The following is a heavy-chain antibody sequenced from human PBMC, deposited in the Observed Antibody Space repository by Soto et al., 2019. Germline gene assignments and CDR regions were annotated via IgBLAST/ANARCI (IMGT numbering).Heavy chain of an antibody. CDR1: GFTFSSYG. Sequence: QVQLVESGGGVVQPGRSLRLSCAASGFTFSSYGMHWVRQAPGKGLEWVAVISYDGSNKYYADSVKGRFTISRDNSKNTLYLQMNSLRAEDTAVYYCAKGGITMVRGVIYYWGQGTLDTVSS. CDR2: ISYDGSNK. CDR3: AKGGITMVRGVIYY. D-gene: IGHD3-10*01. V-gene: IGHV3-30*18. J-gene: IGHJ4*02.